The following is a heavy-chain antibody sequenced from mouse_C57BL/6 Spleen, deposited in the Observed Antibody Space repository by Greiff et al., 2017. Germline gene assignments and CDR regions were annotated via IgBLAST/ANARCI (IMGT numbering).Heavy chain of an antibody. Sequence: QVQLQQSGAELARPGASVTLSCKASGYTFTSYAIRWVKQRPGQGLEWIGDINPSSGNTKYNQKFKGKATMTADKSSSTAYMRLSSLTSADSAVYYCAGPVYYGNYEWGFAYWGQGTLVTAAA. J-gene: IGHJ3*01. CDR1: GYTFTSYA. D-gene: IGHD2-1*01. V-gene: IGHV1-4*01. CDR3: AGPVYYGNYEWGFAY. CDR2: INPSSGNT.